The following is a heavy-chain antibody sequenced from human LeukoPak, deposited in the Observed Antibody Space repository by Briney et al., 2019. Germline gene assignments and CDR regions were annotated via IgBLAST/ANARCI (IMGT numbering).Heavy chain of an antibody. V-gene: IGHV3-30*02. CDR3: ARDGGYGVLTGYYNQCSSSWSTNGYFDY. J-gene: IGHJ4*02. Sequence: PGGSLRLSCAASGFTFSSYGMHWVRQAPGKGLEWVAFIRYDGSNKYYADSVKGRFAISRDNSKNTLYLQMNSLRAEDTAVYYCARDGGYGVLTGYYNQCSSSWSTNGYFDYWGQGTLVTVSS. CDR1: GFTFSSYG. CDR2: IRYDGSNK. D-gene: IGHD3-9*01.